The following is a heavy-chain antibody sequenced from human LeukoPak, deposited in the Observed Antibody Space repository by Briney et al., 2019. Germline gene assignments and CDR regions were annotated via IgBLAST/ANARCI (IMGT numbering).Heavy chain of an antibody. Sequence: SETLSLTCTVSGGSISSYYWSWIRQPPGKGLEWIGYIYYSGSTNYNPSLKSRVTISVDTSKNQFSLKLSSVTAADTAVYYCARDPDDYGDYGMDVWGQGTTVTVSS. V-gene: IGHV4-59*12. J-gene: IGHJ6*02. CDR1: GGSISSYY. CDR3: ARDPDDYGDYGMDV. CDR2: IYYSGST. D-gene: IGHD4-17*01.